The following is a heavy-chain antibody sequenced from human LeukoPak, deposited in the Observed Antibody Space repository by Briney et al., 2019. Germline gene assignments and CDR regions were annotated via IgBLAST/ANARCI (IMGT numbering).Heavy chain of an antibody. J-gene: IGHJ6*03. CDR1: GGSISSSSYY. V-gene: IGHV4-39*07. Sequence: SETLSLTCTVSGGSISSSSYYWSWIRQPPGKGLEWIGEINHSGSTNYNPSLKSRVTISVDTSKNQFSLKLSSVTAADTAVYYCARRRAYYMDVWGKGTTVTISS. CDR3: ARRRAYYMDV. CDR2: INHSGST.